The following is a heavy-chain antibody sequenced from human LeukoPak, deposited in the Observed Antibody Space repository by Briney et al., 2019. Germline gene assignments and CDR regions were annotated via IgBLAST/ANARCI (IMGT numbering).Heavy chain of an antibody. V-gene: IGHV3-23*01. CDR1: GFTFSSYA. CDR2: ISNSGGST. D-gene: IGHD6-13*01. CDR3: ARGSGLRQQLAIDY. J-gene: IGHJ4*02. Sequence: GGSLRLSCAASGFTFSSYAMSWVRQAPGKGLEWVSVISNSGGSTFYADSVKGRFTISRDNSKNTLYLQMNSLRAEDTAIYYCARGSGLRQQLAIDYWGQGTLVTVSS.